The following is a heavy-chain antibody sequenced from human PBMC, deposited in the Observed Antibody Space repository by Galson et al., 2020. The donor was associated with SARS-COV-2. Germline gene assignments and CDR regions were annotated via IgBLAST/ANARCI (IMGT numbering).Heavy chain of an antibody. J-gene: IGHJ4*02. CDR1: GFTFSSYW. D-gene: IGHD6-13*01. Sequence: PGGSLRLSCAASGFTFSSYWMSWVRQAPGKGLEWVANIKQDGSEKYYVDSVKGRFTISRDNAKNSLYLQMNSLRAEDTAVYYRASVDGYSSSWIDWGQGTLVTVSS. V-gene: IGHV3-7*01. CDR2: IKQDGSEK. CDR3: ASVDGYSSSWID.